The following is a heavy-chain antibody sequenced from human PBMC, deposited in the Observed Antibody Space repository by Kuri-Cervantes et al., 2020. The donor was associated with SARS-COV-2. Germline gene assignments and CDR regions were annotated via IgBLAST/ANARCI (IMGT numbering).Heavy chain of an antibody. CDR1: GFTFSSYA. CDR2: ISGSGGST. D-gene: IGHD3-3*01. Sequence: GGSLRLSCAASGFTFSSYAMSWVRQAPGKGLEWVSAISGSGGSTYYADSVKGRFTTSRDNSKNTLYLQMNSLRAEDTAVYYCAKIGGGDYDFWSGYSDYYYGMDVWGQGTTVTVSS. CDR3: AKIGGGDYDFWSGYSDYYYGMDV. J-gene: IGHJ6*02. V-gene: IGHV3-23*01.